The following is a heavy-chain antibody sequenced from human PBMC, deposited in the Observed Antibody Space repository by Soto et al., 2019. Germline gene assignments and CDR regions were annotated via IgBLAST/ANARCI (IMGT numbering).Heavy chain of an antibody. Sequence: GGSLRLSCVASGFTFSSFAMSWVRQAPGKGLKWVSGISGSGGSTYYADSVKGRFTISRDNSKNTLYLQMNSLTAEDTAVYYCAKDSYYDFWSGSPFQHWGQGTLVTVSS. J-gene: IGHJ1*01. CDR1: GFTFSSFA. CDR3: AKDSYYDFWSGSPFQH. CDR2: ISGSGGST. V-gene: IGHV3-23*01. D-gene: IGHD3-3*01.